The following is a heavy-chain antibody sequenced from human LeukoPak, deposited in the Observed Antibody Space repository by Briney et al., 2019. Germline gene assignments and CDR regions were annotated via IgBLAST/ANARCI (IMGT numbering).Heavy chain of an antibody. CDR3: ARDSPRYSSGWYGVYFDY. CDR2: ISAYNGNT. CDR1: GYTFTSYY. Sequence: ASVKVSCKASGYTFTSYYMHWVRQAPGQGLEWMGWISAYNGNTNYAQKLQGRVTMTTDTSTSTAYMELRSLRSDDTAVYYCARDSPRYSSGWYGVYFDYWGQGTLVTVSS. V-gene: IGHV1-18*04. J-gene: IGHJ4*02. D-gene: IGHD6-19*01.